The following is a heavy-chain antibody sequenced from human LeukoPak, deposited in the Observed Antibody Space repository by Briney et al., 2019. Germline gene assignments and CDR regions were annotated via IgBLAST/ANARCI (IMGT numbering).Heavy chain of an antibody. V-gene: IGHV4-59*01. J-gene: IGHJ4*02. D-gene: IGHD5-12*01. CDR1: GGSISTYY. CDR3: ARDGYSAHDGL. CDR2: IYHSGST. Sequence: SETLSLTCTVSGGSISTYYWSWIRQPPGKGLEWIGYIYHSGSTNYNPSLKSRVTISVDTSKNQFSLKLTSVTAADTAVYYCARDGYSAHDGLWGKGTLVTVSS.